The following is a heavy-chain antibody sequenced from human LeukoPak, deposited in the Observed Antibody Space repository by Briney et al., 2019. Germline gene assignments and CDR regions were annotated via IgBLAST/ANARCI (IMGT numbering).Heavy chain of an antibody. CDR1: GYSISSATYY. CDR2: IYTSGST. D-gene: IGHD2-2*01. Sequence: SQTLSLTCTASGYSISSATYYWSWIRQPAGKGLEWIGRIYTSGSTNYNPSLKSRVTISVDTSKKQFSLKLSSVTAADTAVYYCAREAYTTEGLPAATADYYYYMDVWGKGTTVTVSS. CDR3: AREAYTTEGLPAATADYYYYMDV. J-gene: IGHJ6*03. V-gene: IGHV4-61*02.